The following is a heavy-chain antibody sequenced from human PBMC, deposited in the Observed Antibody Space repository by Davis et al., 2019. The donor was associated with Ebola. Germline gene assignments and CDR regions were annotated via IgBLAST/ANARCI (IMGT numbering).Heavy chain of an antibody. CDR2: INQDGTDR. CDR1: GVTFSNYW. CDR3: VRGSRSSTWSGG. J-gene: IGHJ4*02. D-gene: IGHD6-13*01. Sequence: GESLKISCVASGVTFSNYWMSWVRKAPGKGLEWVANINQDGTDRQYVDSMGGRFTISRDNAKSSLYLQMNNLRAEDTAVYYCVRGSRSSTWSGGWGQGTLVTVSS. V-gene: IGHV3-7*01.